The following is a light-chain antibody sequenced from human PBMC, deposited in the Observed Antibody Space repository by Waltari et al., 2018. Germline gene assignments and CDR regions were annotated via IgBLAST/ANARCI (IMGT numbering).Light chain of an antibody. Sequence: DIVMIQSPDSLAVSLGERATINCKSSQNVLYSSNNKNYLAWYQQKPGQPPKLLIYWASTRESGVPDRFSGSGSGTDFTLTISSLQAEDVAVYYCQQYYSTPSWTFGQGTKVEIK. CDR3: QQYYSTPSWT. CDR2: WAS. J-gene: IGKJ1*01. CDR1: QNVLYSSNNKNY. V-gene: IGKV4-1*01.